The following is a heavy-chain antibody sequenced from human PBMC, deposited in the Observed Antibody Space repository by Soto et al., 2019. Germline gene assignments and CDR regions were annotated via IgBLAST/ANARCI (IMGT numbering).Heavy chain of an antibody. Sequence: SETLSLTCTVSGGSVSSGSYYWSWIRQPPGKGLEWIGYIYYSGSTNYNPSLKSRVTISVDTSKNQFSLKLSSVTAADTAVYYCARDAPSTAIVTSYGMDVWGQGTTVTVSS. J-gene: IGHJ6*02. CDR3: ARDAPSTAIVTSYGMDV. CDR2: IYYSGST. CDR1: GGSVSSGSYY. D-gene: IGHD5-18*01. V-gene: IGHV4-61*01.